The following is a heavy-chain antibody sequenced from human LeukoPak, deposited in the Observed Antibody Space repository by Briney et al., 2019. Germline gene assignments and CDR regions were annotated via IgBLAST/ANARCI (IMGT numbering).Heavy chain of an antibody. CDR3: ARDFYDGFALDY. Sequence: PGGSLRLSCAASGFAFNTYSMNWVRQAPGKGLEWVSFIFSSSTYTYYTDSVKGRFTISRDNARNSLYLQMDNLRAEDTGVYYCARDFYDGFALDYWGQGTLVTVSS. V-gene: IGHV3-21*03. CDR1: GFAFNTYS. CDR2: IFSSSTYT. D-gene: IGHD2/OR15-2a*01. J-gene: IGHJ4*02.